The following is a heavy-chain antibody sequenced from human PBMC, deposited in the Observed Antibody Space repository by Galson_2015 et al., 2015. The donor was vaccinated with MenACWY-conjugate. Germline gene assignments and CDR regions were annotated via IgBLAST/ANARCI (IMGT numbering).Heavy chain of an antibody. V-gene: IGHV3-66*01. CDR3: ATTRAPYGGYAGEYYFDH. CDR1: GFILSSTS. CDR2: IYSGGGN. D-gene: IGHD5-12*01. Sequence: SLRLSCAASGFILSSTSYMSWVRQAPGKGPEWMSIIYSGGGNYYAGVVEGRITISPDKANKTGYLVMDNVRAEDMALYYCATTRAPYGGYAGEYYFDHWGQGVLVTVSS. J-gene: IGHJ4*02.